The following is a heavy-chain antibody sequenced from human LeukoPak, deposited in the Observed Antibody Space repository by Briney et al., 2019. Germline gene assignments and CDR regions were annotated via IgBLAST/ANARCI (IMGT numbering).Heavy chain of an antibody. J-gene: IGHJ4*02. V-gene: IGHV4-59*08. D-gene: IGHD3-10*01. CDR1: DNSISSFY. CDR2: VYKTGHT. Sequence: SETLSLTCTVSDNSISSFYWSWIRQPPGKGLEWIGFVYKTGHTNYNPSLKSRVAISLDGSKSQVSLRLTSVTAADTAVYYCAPHRFGEPHFEYWAGEPWSPSPQ. CDR3: APHRFGEPHFEY.